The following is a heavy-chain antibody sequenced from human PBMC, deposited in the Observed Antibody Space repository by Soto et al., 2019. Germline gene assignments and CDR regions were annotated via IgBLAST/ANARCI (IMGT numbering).Heavy chain of an antibody. CDR2: IYSGGST. V-gene: IGHV3-53*01. CDR1: GFTVSNNY. J-gene: IGHJ6*02. Sequence: LRLSCAASGFTVSNNYMTWVRQAPGKGLEWVSIIYSGGSTYYADSVKGRFTISRDNSKNTLNLQMSSLRAEDTAVYYCARMGNSSGYYPPYYYGMDVWGQGTTVTVSS. D-gene: IGHD3-22*01. CDR3: ARMGNSSGYYPPYYYGMDV.